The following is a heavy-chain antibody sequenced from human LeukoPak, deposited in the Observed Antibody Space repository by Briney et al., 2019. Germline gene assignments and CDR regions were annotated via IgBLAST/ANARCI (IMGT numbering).Heavy chain of an antibody. V-gene: IGHV4-59*01. CDR2: IYYGGST. CDR3: ARTLGEYQLLLNNWFDP. CDR1: GGSISSYY. Sequence: SETLSLTCTVSGGSISSYYWSWIRQPPGKGLEWIGYIYYGGSTNYDPSLKSRVTISVDTSKNQFSLKLSSVTAADTAVYYCARTLGEYQLLLNNWFDPWGQGTLVTVSS. J-gene: IGHJ5*02. D-gene: IGHD2-2*01.